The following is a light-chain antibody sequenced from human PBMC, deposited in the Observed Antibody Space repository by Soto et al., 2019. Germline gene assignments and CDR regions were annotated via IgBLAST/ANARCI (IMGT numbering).Light chain of an antibody. CDR3: QQYAVSPIT. CDR2: RAS. Sequence: IVWTQWRGTLSLSPGERATLSCRASQSVSSNYLAWYQQKPGQAPKVLIHRASSRATGIPDRFSGSGSGTDFTLTISRLEPEDFAVFYCQQYAVSPITFGQGTRLEIK. V-gene: IGKV3-20*01. CDR1: QSVSSNY. J-gene: IGKJ5*01.